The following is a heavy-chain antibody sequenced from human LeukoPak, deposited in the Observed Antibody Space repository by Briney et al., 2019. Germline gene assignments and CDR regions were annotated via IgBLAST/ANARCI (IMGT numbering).Heavy chain of an antibody. V-gene: IGHV3-48*03. D-gene: IGHD5-12*01. CDR2: ISSSGSTI. J-gene: IGHJ4*02. CDR1: GFTFSSYE. CDR3: ARARYSGYDPVEY. Sequence: PGGSLRPSCAASGFTFSSYEMNWVRQAPGKGLEWVSYISSSGSTIYYADSVKGRFTISRDNAKNSLYLQMNSLRAEDTAVYYCARARYSGYDPVEYWGQGTLVTVSS.